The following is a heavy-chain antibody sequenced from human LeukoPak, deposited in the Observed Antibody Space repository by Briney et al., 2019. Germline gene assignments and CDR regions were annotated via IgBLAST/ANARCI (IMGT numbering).Heavy chain of an antibody. D-gene: IGHD3-10*01. Sequence: GGSLRLSCAASGFTFSSYGMHWVRQAPGKGLEWVAVVWYDGSKKYYADSVKGRFTISRDNSKNTVYLQMNSLRVEDTAVYYCAGEEDLRELRGGREFFQYWGQGTLVTVSS. CDR3: AGEEDLRELRGGREFFQY. J-gene: IGHJ1*01. V-gene: IGHV3-33*01. CDR1: GFTFSSYG. CDR2: VWYDGSKK.